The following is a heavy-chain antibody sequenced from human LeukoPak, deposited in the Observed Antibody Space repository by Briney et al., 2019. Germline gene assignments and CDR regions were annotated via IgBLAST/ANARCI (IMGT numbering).Heavy chain of an antibody. V-gene: IGHV3-66*01. D-gene: IGHD2-15*01. CDR3: ARNPGYCSGGNCYSDAFDI. CDR2: IYSGGST. CDR1: GFTVSNNY. Sequence: GGSLRLSCAASGFTVSNNYMNWVRQAPGKGLEWVSVIYSGGSTYFADSVKGRFTISRDNSKNTLYLQMNSLRAEDTAVYYCARNPGYCSGGNCYSDAFDIWGQGTMVTVSS. J-gene: IGHJ3*02.